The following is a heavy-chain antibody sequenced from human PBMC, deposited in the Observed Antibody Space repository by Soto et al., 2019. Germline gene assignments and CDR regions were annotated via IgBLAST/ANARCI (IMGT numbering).Heavy chain of an antibody. V-gene: IGHV3-72*01. CDR1: GFTFSDHY. J-gene: IGHJ3*02. D-gene: IGHD3-16*02. CDR3: ASEIMITFGGVIATDAFDI. CDR2: TRNKANSYTT. Sequence: GGSLRLSCAASGFTFSDHYMDWVRQAPGKGLEWVGRTRNKANSYTTEYAASVKGRLTIPRDDSKNSLYLQMNSLKTEDTAVYYCASEIMITFGGVIATDAFDIWGQGTMVTVSS.